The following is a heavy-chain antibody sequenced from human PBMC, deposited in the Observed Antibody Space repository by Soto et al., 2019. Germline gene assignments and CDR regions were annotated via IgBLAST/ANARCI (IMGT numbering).Heavy chain of an antibody. CDR3: AVVPRGYVGAGGFDY. CDR2: FDPEDGET. CDR1: RYTPTRIS. D-gene: IGHD3-16*01. V-gene: IGHV1-24*01. Sequence: KVSCKVSRYTPTRISIPWVGQTPGKVREWMGGFDPEDGETEYAQKFQGRVTMTEDTSTDTAYVELRSLTSEDTAVYYCAVVPRGYVGAGGFDYWGQGTLVTVS. J-gene: IGHJ4*02.